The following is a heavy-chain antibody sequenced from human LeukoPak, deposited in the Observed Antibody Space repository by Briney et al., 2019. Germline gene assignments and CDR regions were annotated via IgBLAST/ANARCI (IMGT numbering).Heavy chain of an antibody. D-gene: IGHD5-18*01. CDR1: GDTFSSYA. CDR3: ARCRIVLIDTAMVNGYFDY. J-gene: IGHJ4*02. V-gene: IGHV1-69*05. Sequence: GASVKVSCKASGDTFSSYAISWVRQAPGQGLEWMGRIIPIFGTANYAQKFQGRVTITTDESTSTAYMELSSLRSEDTAVYYWARCRIVLIDTAMVNGYFDYWGQGTLVTVSS. CDR2: IIPIFGTA.